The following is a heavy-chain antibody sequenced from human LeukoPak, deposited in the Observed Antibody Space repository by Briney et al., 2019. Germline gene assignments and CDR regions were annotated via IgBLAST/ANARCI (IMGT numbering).Heavy chain of an antibody. V-gene: IGHV1-69*04. Sequence: SVKVSCKASGGTFSSYAISWVRQAPGQGLEWMGRIIPILGIANYAQKFQGRVTITADKSTSTAYMELSSLRSEDTAVYYCARDRGSYSSSSSDRFYYYGMDVWGQGTAVTVSS. CDR1: GGTFSSYA. CDR2: IIPILGIA. J-gene: IGHJ6*02. CDR3: ARDRGSYSSSSSDRFYYYGMDV. D-gene: IGHD6-6*01.